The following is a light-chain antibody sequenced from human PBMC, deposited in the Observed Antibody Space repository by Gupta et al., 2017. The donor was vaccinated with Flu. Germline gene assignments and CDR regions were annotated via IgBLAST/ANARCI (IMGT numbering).Light chain of an antibody. CDR1: NLGEKN. CDR2: QDD. J-gene: IGLJ2*01. Sequence: SALTQPPSVSVSPGQTASVTCSGHNLGEKNVSWYQQKSGQSPILVVYQDDRRPSGVPGRFSASKAGDTATLTISATKEGEAADYYDQAADSNGVVVFGGGTKLTVL. CDR3: QAADSNGVVV. V-gene: IGLV3-1*01.